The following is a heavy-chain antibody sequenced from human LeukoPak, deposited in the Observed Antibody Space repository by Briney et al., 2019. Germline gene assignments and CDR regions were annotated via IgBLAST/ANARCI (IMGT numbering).Heavy chain of an antibody. CDR1: GGTFSSYA. D-gene: IGHD3-22*01. V-gene: IGHV1-69*13. J-gene: IGHJ4*02. CDR2: IIPIFGTA. Sequence: SVKVSCKASGGTFSSYAISWVRQAPGQGLEWMGGIIPIFGTASYAQKFQGRVTITADESTSTAYMELSSLRSEDTAVYYCARGGDSSGYPFDYWGQGTLVTVSS. CDR3: ARGGDSSGYPFDY.